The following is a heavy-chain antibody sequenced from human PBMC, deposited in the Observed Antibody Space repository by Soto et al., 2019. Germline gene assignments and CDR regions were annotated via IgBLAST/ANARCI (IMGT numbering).Heavy chain of an antibody. CDR3: ARARYYGSGSLDAFDI. CDR2: INPNSGGT. Sequence: QVQLVQSGAEVKKPGASVKVSCKASGYTFTGYYMHWVRQAPGQGLEWMGWINPNSGGTNYAQKFQGRVTMTRDTSISTAYMELSRLRSYDTAVYYSARARYYGSGSLDAFDIWGQGTMVTVSS. D-gene: IGHD3-10*01. J-gene: IGHJ3*02. V-gene: IGHV1-2*02. CDR1: GYTFTGYY.